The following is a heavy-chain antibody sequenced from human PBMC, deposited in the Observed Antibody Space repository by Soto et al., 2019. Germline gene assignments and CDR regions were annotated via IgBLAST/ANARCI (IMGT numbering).Heavy chain of an antibody. CDR2: IWYDGSNK. D-gene: IGHD5-12*01. Sequence: QVQLVESGGGVVQPGRSLRLSCAASGFTFSSYGMHWVRQAPGKGLEWVAVIWYDGSNKYYADSVKGRFTISRDNSKNPLYLQMNRLGAEGTAVYYCGRDLDIVATFGYYYYGMDVWGQGTTVTVSS. CDR1: GFTFSSYG. CDR3: GRDLDIVATFGYYYYGMDV. J-gene: IGHJ6*02. V-gene: IGHV3-33*01.